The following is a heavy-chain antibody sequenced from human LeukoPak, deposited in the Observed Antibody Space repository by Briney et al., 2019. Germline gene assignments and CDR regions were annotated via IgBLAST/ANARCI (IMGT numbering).Heavy chain of an antibody. CDR3: ARGLVPGFLDY. Sequence: PGGSLRLSCAASGFTFSSSWMYWVRQAPGKGLVRVSRINSDESITTYADSVKGRFTISRDNAKNTLYLQMNSLGAEDTAVYYCARGLVPGFLDYWGQGTPVTVSS. D-gene: IGHD4-11*01. V-gene: IGHV3-74*01. CDR2: INSDESIT. CDR1: GFTFSSSW. J-gene: IGHJ4*02.